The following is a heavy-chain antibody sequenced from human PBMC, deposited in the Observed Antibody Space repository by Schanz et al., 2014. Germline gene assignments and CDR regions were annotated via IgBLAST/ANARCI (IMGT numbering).Heavy chain of an antibody. CDR2: ISAYNGNM. CDR1: GGIFYNHA. J-gene: IGHJ4*02. CDR3: VRDGDERLVVIFDQ. D-gene: IGHD3-22*01. V-gene: IGHV1-18*01. Sequence: QVQLVQSGAEVKKPGSSVRVSCKDSGGIFYNHAVSWVRQAPGQGLEWMGWISAYNGNMNYAPKFQGRVTMTTDTSTSTAYMELRNLRSDDTAVYYCVRDGDERLVVIFDQWGQGTLVTVSS.